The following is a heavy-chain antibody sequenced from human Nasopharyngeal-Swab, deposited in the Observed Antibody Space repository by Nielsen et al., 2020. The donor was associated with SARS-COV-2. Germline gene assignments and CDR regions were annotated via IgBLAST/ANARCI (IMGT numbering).Heavy chain of an antibody. CDR3: ARAPRYCSGVFCEAYYHYGMDV. Sequence: GESLKISCAASGFTLSSYEMNWVRQAPGKGLDWVSYISSSGSTIYYADSVKGRFTISRDNAKNSLYLQMNSLRAEDTAVYYCARAPRYCSGVFCEAYYHYGMDVWGQGTTVTVSS. J-gene: IGHJ6*02. D-gene: IGHD2-15*01. V-gene: IGHV3-48*03. CDR2: ISSSGSTI. CDR1: GFTLSSYE.